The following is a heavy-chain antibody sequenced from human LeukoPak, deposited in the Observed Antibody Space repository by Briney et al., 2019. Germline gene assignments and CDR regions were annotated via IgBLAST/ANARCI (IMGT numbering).Heavy chain of an antibody. J-gene: IGHJ4*02. CDR3: AKGPLRGTAAAIDY. CDR1: GFTFNNYG. Sequence: GESLRLSCAASGFTFNNYGMHWVRQAPGKGLEWVAVISYDGRNIHYPDSVKGRFTISRDISTDTLWLQMDSLRTEDTAVYYCAKGPLRGTAAAIDYWGQGTLVTVSS. D-gene: IGHD2-2*01. CDR2: ISYDGRNI. V-gene: IGHV3-30*18.